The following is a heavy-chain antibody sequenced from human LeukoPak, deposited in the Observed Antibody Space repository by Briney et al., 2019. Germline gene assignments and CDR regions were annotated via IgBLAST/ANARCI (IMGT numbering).Heavy chain of an antibody. J-gene: IGHJ3*02. Sequence: GASVKVSCKASGYTFTGYYMHWVRQAPGQGLEWMGRINPNSGGTNYAQKFQGRVTMTRDTSISTAYMELSRLRSDDTAVYYCARWSAGYSSSQEAFDIWGQGTMVTVSS. D-gene: IGHD6-13*01. CDR1: GYTFTGYY. V-gene: IGHV1-2*06. CDR3: ARWSAGYSSSQEAFDI. CDR2: INPNSGGT.